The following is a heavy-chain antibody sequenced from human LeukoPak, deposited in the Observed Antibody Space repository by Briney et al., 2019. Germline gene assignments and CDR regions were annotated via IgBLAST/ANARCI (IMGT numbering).Heavy chain of an antibody. CDR3: ARHKWELDAFDI. CDR1: GGSFSGYY. J-gene: IGHJ3*02. D-gene: IGHD1-26*01. CDR2: INHSGST. V-gene: IGHV4-34*01. Sequence: SETLSLTCAVYGGSFSGYYWTWIRQSPGKGLEWIGEINHSGSTNYNPSPKSRVTISVDTSKNQISLKLSSVTAADTAVYYCARHKWELDAFDIWGQGTRVTVSS.